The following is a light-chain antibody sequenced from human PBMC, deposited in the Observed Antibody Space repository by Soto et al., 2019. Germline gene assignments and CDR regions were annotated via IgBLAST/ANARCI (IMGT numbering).Light chain of an antibody. Sequence: SYELTQAPSVSVAPGQTARITCEGNNIESKSVHWYQQKPGQAPVLVVYHNKDRPSGIPERLSGSKSGNTATLTISRVEAGDEADYYCQVWDNGSDHVVFGGGTKGTVL. CDR3: QVWDNGSDHVV. CDR2: HNK. J-gene: IGLJ2*01. CDR1: NIESKS. V-gene: IGLV3-21*02.